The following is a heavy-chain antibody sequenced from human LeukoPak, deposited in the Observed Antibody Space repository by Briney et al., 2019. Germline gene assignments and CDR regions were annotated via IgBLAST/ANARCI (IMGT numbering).Heavy chain of an antibody. CDR1: GGSFSGYY. CDR2: INHSRST. CDR3: ASGPLGYCSGGSCYSRATTDY. D-gene: IGHD2-15*01. J-gene: IGHJ4*02. V-gene: IGHV4-34*01. Sequence: SETLSLTCAVYGGSFSGYYWSWIRQPPGKGLEWIGEINHSRSTNYNPSLKSRVTISVDTSKNQFSLKLSSVTAADTAVYYCASGPLGYCSGGSCYSRATTDYWGQGTLVTVSS.